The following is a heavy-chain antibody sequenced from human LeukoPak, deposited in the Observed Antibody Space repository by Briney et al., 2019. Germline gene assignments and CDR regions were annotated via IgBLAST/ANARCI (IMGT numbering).Heavy chain of an antibody. V-gene: IGHV1-24*01. D-gene: IGHD2/OR15-2a*01. J-gene: IGHJ4*02. CDR3: ATWGTFLHLFSYYFDY. CDR2: FDPEDGET. CDR1: GYTLTELS. Sequence: ASVKVSCKVSGYTLTELSMHWVRQAPGKGLEWMGGFDPEDGETIYAQKFQGRVTMTEDTSTDTAYMELSSLRSEDTAVYYCATWGTFLHLFSYYFDYWGQGTLVTVSS.